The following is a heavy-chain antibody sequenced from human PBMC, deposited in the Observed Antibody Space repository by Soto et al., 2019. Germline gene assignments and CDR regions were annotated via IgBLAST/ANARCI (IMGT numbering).Heavy chain of an antibody. CDR1: GGTFSSYA. J-gene: IGHJ6*02. D-gene: IGHD3-10*01. CDR3: ASIRANTYYYGMDV. V-gene: IGHV1-69*12. Sequence: QVQLVQSGAGVKKPGSSVKVSCKASGGTFSSYAISWVRQAPGQGLEWMGGVIPIFGTADYAQKFQGRVTITADESTSTAYMELSSLRSEDTAVYYCASIRANTYYYGMDVWGQGTTVTVSS. CDR2: VIPIFGTA.